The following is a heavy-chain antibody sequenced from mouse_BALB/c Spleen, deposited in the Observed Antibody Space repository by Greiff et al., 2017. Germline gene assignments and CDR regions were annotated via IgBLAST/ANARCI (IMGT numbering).Heavy chain of an antibody. CDR3: ARDGNRYWYFDV. J-gene: IGHJ1*01. D-gene: IGHD2-1*01. CDR1: GFTFSSYA. V-gene: IGHV5-6-5*01. CDR2: ISSGGST. Sequence: EVNVVESGGGLVKPGGSLKLSCAASGFTFSSYAMSWVRQTPEKRLEWVASISSGGSTYYPDSVKGRFTISRDNARNILYLQMSSLRSEDTAMYYCARDGNRYWYFDVWGAGTTVTVSS.